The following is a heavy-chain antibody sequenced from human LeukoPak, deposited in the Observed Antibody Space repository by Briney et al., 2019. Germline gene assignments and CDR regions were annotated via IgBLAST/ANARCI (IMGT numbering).Heavy chain of an antibody. V-gene: IGHV4-31*03. CDR1: GGSISSGGYY. D-gene: IGHD4-17*01. CDR3: ARGTATVTPDDY. CDR2: IYYSGST. J-gene: IGHJ4*02. Sequence: PSETLSLTCTVSGGSISSGGYYWGWLRQHPGKGLEWIGYIYYSGSTYHNPSLQSRVTISVDTSKNQFSLKLSSVTAADTAVYYCARGTATVTPDDYWGQGTLVTVSS.